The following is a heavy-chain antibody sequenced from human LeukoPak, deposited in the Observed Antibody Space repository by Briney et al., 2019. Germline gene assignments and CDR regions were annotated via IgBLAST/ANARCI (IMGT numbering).Heavy chain of an antibody. CDR3: ARGGRITMIVVAPFDI. CDR1: GGSISSGGYY. V-gene: IGHV4-31*03. D-gene: IGHD3-22*01. Sequence: SQTLSLTCTVSGGSISSGGYYWSWICQHPGKGLEWIGYIYYSGSTYYNPSLKSRVTISVDTSKNQFSLKLSSVTAADTAVYYCARGGRITMIVVAPFDIWGQGTMVTVSS. CDR2: IYYSGST. J-gene: IGHJ3*02.